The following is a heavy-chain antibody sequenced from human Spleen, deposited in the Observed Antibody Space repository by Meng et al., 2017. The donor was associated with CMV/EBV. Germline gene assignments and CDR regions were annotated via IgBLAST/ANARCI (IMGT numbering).Heavy chain of an antibody. CDR1: GVSIWKSFYY. Sequence: SETLSLTCTVSGVSIWKSFYYWAWIRQSPGKGLDYIGSIHYSGSTYYKPSLKSRVTISVDTSTNQFSLRLSSVTAADTAVYYCARHDSSYDNGGLDAFDIWGQGTLVTVSS. CDR3: ARHDSSYDNGGLDAFDI. CDR2: IHYSGST. J-gene: IGHJ3*02. V-gene: IGHV4-39*01. D-gene: IGHD5-12*01.